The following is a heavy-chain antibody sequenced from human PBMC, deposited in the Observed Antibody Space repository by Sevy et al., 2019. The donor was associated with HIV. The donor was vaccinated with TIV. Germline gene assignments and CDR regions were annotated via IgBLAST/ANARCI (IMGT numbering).Heavy chain of an antibody. V-gene: IGHV3-66*01. D-gene: IGHD3-22*01. CDR2: IYSDGRT. J-gene: IGHJ6*02. CDR1: GLSVSDNN. CDR3: ARDRYYDASGYYDQYYGMDV. Sequence: GGSLRLSCAASGLSVSDNNMNWVRQAPGKGLELVSVIYSDGRTYYADSVKGRFTISRDNSKNTLYLHMNNLRPEDTAVYYCARDRYYDASGYYDQYYGMDVWGQGTTVTVSS.